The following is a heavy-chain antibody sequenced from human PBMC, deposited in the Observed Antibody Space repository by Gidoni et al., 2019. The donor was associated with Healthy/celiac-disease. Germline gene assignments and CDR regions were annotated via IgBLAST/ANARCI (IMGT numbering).Heavy chain of an antibody. CDR1: GFTVISNY. Sequence: EVQLVESGGGLVQPGGSLRLSCAASGFTVISNYMSWVRQAPGKGLEWVSVIYSGGSKYYADSGKGRFTISRENSKNTLYLQMNSLRAEDTAVYYCASQSSGYRHSWFDPWGQGTLVTVSS. CDR2: IYSGGSK. CDR3: ASQSSGYRHSWFDP. D-gene: IGHD3-22*01. J-gene: IGHJ5*02. V-gene: IGHV3-66*02.